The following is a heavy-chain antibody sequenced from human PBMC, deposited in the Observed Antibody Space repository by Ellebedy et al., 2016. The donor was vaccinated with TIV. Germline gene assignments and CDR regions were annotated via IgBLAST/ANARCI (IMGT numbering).Heavy chain of an antibody. V-gene: IGHV3-74*01. CDR3: VRDMGLERRGAFDV. CDR1: GFTFSYCW. D-gene: IGHD1-1*01. Sequence: GGSLRLSXAASGFTFSYCWMHWVRQTPGKGLVWVSRINSDGSSTNYADSVKGRFTVSRDKTKNSLYLQMNSLTTEDTALYYCVRDMGLERRGAFDVWGQGTMVIVSS. J-gene: IGHJ3*01. CDR2: INSDGSST.